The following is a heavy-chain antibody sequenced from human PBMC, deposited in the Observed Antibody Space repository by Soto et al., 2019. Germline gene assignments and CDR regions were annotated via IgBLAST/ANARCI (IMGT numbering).Heavy chain of an antibody. Sequence: GESQGLSSAASGSIMRTYAMNWVSLAQGKGLEWVSTLSKEGANEHYADSVKGRFTISRDNSKNTLYLQMNSLRAEDTAEENGAKDAAGAGTHYCEYWSLGTRVT. CDR2: LSKEGANE. V-gene: IGHV3-30*02. D-gene: IGHD6-13*01. CDR3: AKDAAGAGTHYCEY. CDR1: GSIMRTYA. J-gene: IGHJ4*02.